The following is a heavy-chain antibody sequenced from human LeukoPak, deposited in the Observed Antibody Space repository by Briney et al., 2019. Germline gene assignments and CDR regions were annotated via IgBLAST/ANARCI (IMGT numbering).Heavy chain of an antibody. D-gene: IGHD6-6*01. CDR3: AKAGLDSSSFPVLLDY. CDR1: GFTFSSYA. J-gene: IGHJ4*02. CDR2: ISGSGGST. V-gene: IGHV3-23*01. Sequence: GGSLRLSCAASGFTFSSYAMSWVRQAPGKGLEWVSAISGSGGSTYYADSVKGRFTISRDTSKNTLYLQMNSLRAEDTAVYYCAKAGLDSSSFPVLLDYWGQGTLVTVSS.